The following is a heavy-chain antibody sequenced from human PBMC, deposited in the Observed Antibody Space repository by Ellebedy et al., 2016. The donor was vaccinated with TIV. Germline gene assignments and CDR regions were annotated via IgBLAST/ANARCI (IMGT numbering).Heavy chain of an antibody. J-gene: IGHJ4*02. V-gene: IGHV3-23*01. CDR1: GFIFSSYA. CDR2: ISGSGGST. CDR3: AKDDEAG. Sequence: GESLKISXAASGFIFSSYAMSWVRQAPGKGLEWVSAISGSGGSTYYADSVKGWFTISRDNSKNTLYLQMNSLRAEDTAVYYCAKDDEAGWGQGTLITVSS. D-gene: IGHD6-19*01.